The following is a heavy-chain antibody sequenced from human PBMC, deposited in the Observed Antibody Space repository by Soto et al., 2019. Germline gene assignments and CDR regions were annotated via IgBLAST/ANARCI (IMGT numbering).Heavy chain of an antibody. CDR1: GGSISSGDYY. J-gene: IGHJ4*02. CDR3: ASTIAGLRYFDWLQTNFDY. D-gene: IGHD3-9*01. CDR2: IYYSGST. V-gene: IGHV4-30-4*01. Sequence: PSETLSLTCTVSGGSISSGDYYWSWIRQPPGKGLEWIGYIYYSGSTYYNPSLKSRVTISVDTSKNQFSLKLSSVTAADTAVYYCASTIAGLRYFDWLQTNFDYWGQGTLVTVSS.